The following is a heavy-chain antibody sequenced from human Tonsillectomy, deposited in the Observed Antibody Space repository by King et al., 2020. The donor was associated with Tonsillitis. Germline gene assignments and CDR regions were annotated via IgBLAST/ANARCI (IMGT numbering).Heavy chain of an antibody. J-gene: IGHJ5*02. Sequence: VQLVESGGGLVKPGGSLRLSCAASGFTFRSYSMNWVRQAPGKGLEWGSSISSSSSYIYYADSVKGRFTISRDNAKNSLYLQMNSLRAEDTAVYYCARDGTERSGNWFDPWGQGTLVTVSS. CDR3: ARDGTERSGNWFDP. CDR2: ISSSSSYI. D-gene: IGHD1-1*01. CDR1: GFTFRSYS. V-gene: IGHV3-21*01.